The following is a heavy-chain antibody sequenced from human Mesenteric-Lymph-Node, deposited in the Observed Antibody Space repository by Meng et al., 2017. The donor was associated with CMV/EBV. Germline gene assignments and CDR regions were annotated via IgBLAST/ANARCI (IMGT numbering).Heavy chain of an antibody. D-gene: IGHD3-22*01. CDR3: ARRGNYDSDYSEY. CDR2: VHHSGTT. J-gene: IGHJ4*02. CDR1: GDSISNSTYY. V-gene: IGHV4-39*01. Sequence: QLQLQESGPGLVKTSETLSLSCIVSGDSISNSTYYWTWIRQPPGKGLEWIGSVHHSGTTYYNPSLKGRLTISVDTSANLFSLRLTTVTAADTATYYCARRGNYDSDYSEYWGQGTLVTVSS.